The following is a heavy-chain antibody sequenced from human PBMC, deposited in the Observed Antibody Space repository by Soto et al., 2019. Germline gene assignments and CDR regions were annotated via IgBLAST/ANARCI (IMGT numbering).Heavy chain of an antibody. Sequence: RASVKVSCKASGYTFTSYGISWVRQAPGQGLEWMGWISAYNGNTNYAQKLQGRVTMTTDTSTSTAYMELRSLRSDDTAVYCCERCLYYYGSGSYPFYDYWGQGTLVTVSS. CDR3: ERCLYYYGSGSYPFYDY. CDR1: GYTFTSYG. D-gene: IGHD3-10*01. J-gene: IGHJ4*02. CDR2: ISAYNGNT. V-gene: IGHV1-18*04.